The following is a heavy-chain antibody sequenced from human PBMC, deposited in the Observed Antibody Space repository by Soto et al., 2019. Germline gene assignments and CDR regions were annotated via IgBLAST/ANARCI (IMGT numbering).Heavy chain of an antibody. Sequence: GWSLRLSCAASGFTFSSYGMHWVRQAPGKGLEWVAVISYDGSNKYYADSVKGRFTISRDNSKNTLYLQMNSLRAEDTAVYYCAKSDGRYYYYGMDVWGQGTTVTVSS. J-gene: IGHJ6*02. CDR3: AKSDGRYYYYGMDV. D-gene: IGHD2-8*01. CDR1: GFTFSSYG. CDR2: ISYDGSNK. V-gene: IGHV3-30*18.